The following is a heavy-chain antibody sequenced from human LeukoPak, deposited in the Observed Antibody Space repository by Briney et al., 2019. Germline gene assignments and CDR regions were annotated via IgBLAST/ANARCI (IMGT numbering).Heavy chain of an antibody. D-gene: IGHD1-14*01. CDR2: IYTSGST. Sequence: SETLSLTCTVSGGSISSGSYYWSWIRQPAGKGLEWIGRIYTSGSTNYNPSLKSRVTISVGTSKNQFSLKLSSVTAADTAVYYCARPGSGEDDAFDIWGQGTMVTVSS. J-gene: IGHJ3*02. V-gene: IGHV4-61*02. CDR1: GGSISSGSYY. CDR3: ARPGSGEDDAFDI.